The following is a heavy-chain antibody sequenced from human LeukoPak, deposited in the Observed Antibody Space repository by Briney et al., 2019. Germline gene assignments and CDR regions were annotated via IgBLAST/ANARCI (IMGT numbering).Heavy chain of an antibody. CDR3: ARDIYYYGSGSYYFDF. CDR1: GGSITSYY. Sequence: PSETLSLTCTVSGGSITSYYWSWIRQPAGKGLEWIGRLRTSESTNYNPSLKSRVTMSVDTPNNQFSLKLSSVTAADTAVYYCARDIYYYGSGSYYFDFWGQGTLVTVSS. D-gene: IGHD3-10*01. V-gene: IGHV4-4*07. CDR2: LRTSEST. J-gene: IGHJ4*02.